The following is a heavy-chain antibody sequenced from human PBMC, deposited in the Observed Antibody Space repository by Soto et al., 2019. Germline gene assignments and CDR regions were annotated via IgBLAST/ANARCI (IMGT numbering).Heavy chain of an antibody. CDR2: IIPIFGRA. D-gene: IGHD3-10*01. V-gene: IGHV1-69*01. J-gene: IGHJ6*02. CDR3: ARALGGASLAGGCYYGMDV. Sequence: QVQLVQSGAEVKKPGSSVKVSCKASGGTFSSYAISWVRQAPGQGLEWMGGIIPIFGRANYGQKFQGRVTITADESTRTAYMELSSLRSEDTAVYYGARALGGASLAGGCYYGMDVWGQGTTVTVTS. CDR1: GGTFSSYA.